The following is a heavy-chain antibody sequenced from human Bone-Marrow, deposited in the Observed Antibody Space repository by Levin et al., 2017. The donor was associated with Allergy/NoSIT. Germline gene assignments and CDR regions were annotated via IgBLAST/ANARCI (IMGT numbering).Heavy chain of an antibody. CDR3: ARSSMHNWNDAGYYYYMDV. D-gene: IGHD1-1*01. Sequence: GGSLRLSCKGSGDSFTSYWITWVRQVPGKGLEWMGSIDPSHSETNYSPSFQGHVTISVDRSITTAYLQWSSLKASDTAMYYCARSSMHNWNDAGYYYYMDVWGEGTTVTVSS. CDR1: GDSFTSYW. CDR2: IDPSHSET. J-gene: IGHJ6*03. V-gene: IGHV5-10-1*01.